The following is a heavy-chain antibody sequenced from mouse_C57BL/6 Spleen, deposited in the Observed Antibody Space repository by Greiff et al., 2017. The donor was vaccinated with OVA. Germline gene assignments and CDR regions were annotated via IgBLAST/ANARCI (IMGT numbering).Heavy chain of an antibody. D-gene: IGHD1-1*01. CDR1: GYAFSSSW. Sequence: VQLQQSGPELVKPGASVKISCKASGYAFSSSWMNWVKQRPGKGLEWIGRIYPGDGDTNYNGKFKGKATLTADKSSSTASMQLSSLTSEDSAVYFCARDYYGHAMDYWGQGTSVTVSS. J-gene: IGHJ4*01. V-gene: IGHV1-82*01. CDR3: ARDYYGHAMDY. CDR2: IYPGDGDT.